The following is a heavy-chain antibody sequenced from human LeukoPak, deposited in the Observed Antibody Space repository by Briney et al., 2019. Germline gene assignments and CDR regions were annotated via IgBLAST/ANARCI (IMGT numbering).Heavy chain of an antibody. J-gene: IGHJ3*02. D-gene: IGHD6-19*01. Sequence: PSETLSLTCGASGGSITTTNWWSWVRQFPGQGLQWIGEVSLEGVRNYNPSLTSRVTMSLDRAKNLLSLNLNSVTAADTAVYYCARSGGSSSGSLGLWYSDIWGQGTMVTVSS. CDR2: VSLEGVR. CDR1: GGSITTTNW. CDR3: ARSGGSSSGSLGLWYSDI. V-gene: IGHV4-4*02.